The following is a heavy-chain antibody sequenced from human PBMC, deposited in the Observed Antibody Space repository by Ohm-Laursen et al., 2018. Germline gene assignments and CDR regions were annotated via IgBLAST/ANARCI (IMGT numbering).Heavy chain of an antibody. D-gene: IGHD1-26*01. CDR1: GFTFSDYY. CDR2: ISSSGSTI. CDR3: ARDPSRYSGSYPYYFDY. V-gene: IGHV3-11*01. Sequence: SLRLSCSASGFTFSDYYMSWIRQAPGKGLEWVSYISSSGSTIYYADSVKGRFTISRDNAKNSLYLQMNSLRAEDTAVYYCARDPSRYSGSYPYYFDYWGQGTTVTVSS. J-gene: IGHJ4*03.